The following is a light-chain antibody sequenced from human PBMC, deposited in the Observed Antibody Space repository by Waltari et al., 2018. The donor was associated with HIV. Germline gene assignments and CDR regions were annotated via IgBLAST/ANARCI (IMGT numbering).Light chain of an antibody. CDR2: GAS. Sequence: DIVLTQSPATLSLSPGERAALSCRASHGISNNYLAWYQQKPGQAPRILIFGASSRATGTPDRCSGSGSGTDFTLTISRLEPDDFAMYYCQQYGSAPQTFGQGTKVDI. V-gene: IGKV3-20*01. CDR1: HGISNNY. J-gene: IGKJ1*01. CDR3: QQYGSAPQT.